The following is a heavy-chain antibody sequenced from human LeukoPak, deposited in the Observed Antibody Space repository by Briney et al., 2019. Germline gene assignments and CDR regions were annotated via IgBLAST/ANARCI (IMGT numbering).Heavy chain of an antibody. CDR3: AKDRGRLNQWNYFDY. Sequence: GGSLRLSCAASGFTFSSSGMHWVRQAPGKGLEWVAVISYDGSNKYYADSVKGRFTISRDNSKNTLYLQMNSLRAEDTAVYYCAKDRGRLNQWNYFDYWGQGTLVTVSS. CDR1: GFTFSSSG. J-gene: IGHJ4*02. D-gene: IGHD3-10*01. V-gene: IGHV3-30*18. CDR2: ISYDGSNK.